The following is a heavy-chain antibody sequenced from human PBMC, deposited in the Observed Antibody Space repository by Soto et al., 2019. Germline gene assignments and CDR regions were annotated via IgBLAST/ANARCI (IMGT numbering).Heavy chain of an antibody. CDR1: GFSFSDYA. J-gene: IGHJ4*02. V-gene: IGHV3-23*01. Sequence: GGSLRLSCAASGFSFSDYAMSWVRQAPGKGLEWVSVISESGGSTHYADSVRGRFTLSRDNSKNSLSLRMNSLRDEDTAVYFCAKRTPYSSGWYSPIFDYWGQGALDTVSS. CDR2: ISESGGST. D-gene: IGHD6-13*01. CDR3: AKRTPYSSGWYSPIFDY.